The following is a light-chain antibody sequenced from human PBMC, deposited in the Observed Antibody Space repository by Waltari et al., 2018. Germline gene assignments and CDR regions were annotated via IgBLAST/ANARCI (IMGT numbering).Light chain of an antibody. CDR2: GAA. Sequence: DIVMTQSPATLSVSPGERATLSCRASQSIGSNLAWYQHKPGQAPSFLIYGAATRATGIPARFSGSGSGTEFTLTISSLQSADFAVYDCQQYNNWPETFGQGTKVEIK. V-gene: IGKV3-15*01. J-gene: IGKJ1*01. CDR1: QSIGSN. CDR3: QQYNNWPET.